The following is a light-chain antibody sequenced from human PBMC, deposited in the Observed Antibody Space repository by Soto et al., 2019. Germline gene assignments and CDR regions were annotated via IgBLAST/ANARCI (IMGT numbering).Light chain of an antibody. CDR1: SSNIGNNA. V-gene: IGLV1-36*01. Sequence: QSVLTQSPSVSEAPRQRVTISCSGSSSNIGNNAVNWYQQLPGKAPKLLIYYNDLLPSGVSDRFSGSKSGTSASLAISGLQSEDEADYYCAAWDDSLNAYVFGTATKLTVL. CDR2: YND. J-gene: IGLJ1*01. CDR3: AAWDDSLNAYV.